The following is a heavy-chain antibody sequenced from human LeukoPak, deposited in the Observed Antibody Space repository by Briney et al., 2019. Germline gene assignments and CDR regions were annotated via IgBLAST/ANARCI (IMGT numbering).Heavy chain of an antibody. D-gene: IGHD4-23*01. J-gene: IGHJ4*02. CDR1: GYTFTGYY. Sequence: ASVKVSGKASGYTFTGYYIHWVRQAPGQGLEWMGWVNPNSGGTNYAQKFQGRVTMTRDTSISTAYMDLSRLRSDDTPVYYCPREDDYGSNSYDYSGQGSLVTVSS. CDR3: PREDDYGSNSYDY. CDR2: VNPNSGGT. V-gene: IGHV1-2*02.